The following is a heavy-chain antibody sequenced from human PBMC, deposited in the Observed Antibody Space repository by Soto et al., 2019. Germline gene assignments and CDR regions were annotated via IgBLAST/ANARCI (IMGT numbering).Heavy chain of an antibody. CDR3: AGWAVGIMIFGVPKDY. Sequence: PETLSLTCVVYGGSFSGHFWSWIRQPPGKGLEWIGEINHSGSANYNPSLKSRVTISVDTSKNQFSLKLTSVTAADTAVYYCAGWAVGIMIFGVPKDYWSQGTQVTVSS. D-gene: IGHD3-3*01. J-gene: IGHJ4*02. V-gene: IGHV4-34*01. CDR2: INHSGSA. CDR1: GGSFSGHF.